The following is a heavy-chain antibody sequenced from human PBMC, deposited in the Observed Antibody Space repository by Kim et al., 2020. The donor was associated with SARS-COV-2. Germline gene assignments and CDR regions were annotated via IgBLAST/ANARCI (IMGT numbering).Heavy chain of an antibody. D-gene: IGHD3-22*01. CDR2: ISAYNGNT. J-gene: IGHJ6*02. Sequence: ASVKVSCKASGYTFTSYGISWVRQAPGQGLEWMGWISAYNGNTNYAQKLQGRVTMTTDTSTSTAYMELRSLRSDDTAVYYCARVQVVITPLDYYYYGMDVWGQGTTVTVSS. CDR1: GYTFTSYG. CDR3: ARVQVVITPLDYYYYGMDV. V-gene: IGHV1-18*04.